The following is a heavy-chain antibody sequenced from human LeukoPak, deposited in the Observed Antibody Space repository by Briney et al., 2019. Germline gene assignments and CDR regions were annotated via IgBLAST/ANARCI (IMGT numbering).Heavy chain of an antibody. J-gene: IGHJ1*01. CDR1: GYTFTGYY. Sequence: ASVKVSCKASGYTFTGYYMHWVRQAPGQGLEWMGWINPNSGGTNYAQKFQGRVTMTRDTSISTAYMELSRLRSDDTAVYYCARPTYDSSDCEYFQHWGQGTLVTVSS. D-gene: IGHD3-22*01. CDR3: ARPTYDSSDCEYFQH. V-gene: IGHV1-2*02. CDR2: INPNSGGT.